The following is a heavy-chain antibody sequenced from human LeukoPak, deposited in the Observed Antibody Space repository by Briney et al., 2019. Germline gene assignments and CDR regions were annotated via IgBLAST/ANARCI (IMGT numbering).Heavy chain of an antibody. Sequence: GGSLRLSCAASGFTFSSYAMHWVRQAPGKGLEWVAVISYDGSNKYCADSVKGRFTISRDNSKNTLYLQMNSLRAEDTAVYYCARRGYSGYDFISDFDYWGQGTLVTVSS. CDR1: GFTFSSYA. D-gene: IGHD5-12*01. J-gene: IGHJ4*02. CDR2: ISYDGSNK. CDR3: ARRGYSGYDFISDFDY. V-gene: IGHV3-30-3*01.